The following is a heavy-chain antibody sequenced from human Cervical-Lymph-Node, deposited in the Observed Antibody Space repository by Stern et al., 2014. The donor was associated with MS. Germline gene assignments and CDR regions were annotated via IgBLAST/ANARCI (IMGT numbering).Heavy chain of an antibody. CDR1: GITFGRYV. V-gene: IGHV3-49*03. J-gene: IGHJ3*02. Sequence: EDQLVESGGGLVQPGRSLRLSCATSGITFGRYVLSWFRQAPGRGLESVGFIRRKGYGGTAEYAASVRGRFLIAKYDPEGIAYLQMNSLKTEDTAVYFCRGYWSGYYTTNLGAFDIWGQGTMVTVSS. D-gene: IGHD3-3*01. CDR2: IRRKGYGGTA. CDR3: RGYWSGYYTTNLGAFDI.